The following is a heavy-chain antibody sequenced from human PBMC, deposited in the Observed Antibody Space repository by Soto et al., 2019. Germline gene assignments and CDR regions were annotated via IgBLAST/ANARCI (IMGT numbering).Heavy chain of an antibody. CDR3: ARDPFSQYSHETSGFHN. D-gene: IGHD3-22*01. J-gene: IGHJ4*02. CDR1: GFSVSSSY. CDR2: IYSGGDT. V-gene: IGHV3-53*02. Sequence: EVQLVETGGGLIQPGGSLRLSCAVSGFSVSSSYMNWVRQAPGKGLEWVSVIYSGGDTHYTYSVKGRFTVSRDTSENTLCLEMKSLRAEDTAIYYCARDPFSQYSHETSGFHNWGLGTLVTVSS.